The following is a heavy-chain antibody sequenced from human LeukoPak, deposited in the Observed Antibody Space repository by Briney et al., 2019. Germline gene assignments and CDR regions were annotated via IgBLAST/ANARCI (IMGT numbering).Heavy chain of an antibody. CDR1: GFVFSTYE. V-gene: IGHV3-48*03. Sequence: PGGSLRLSRAASGFVFSTYEMDWVRQAPGKGLEWVSYISSSDGTTYYADSVKGRFTISRDNAKNSLSLQMNSLSAEDTAVYYCTRKGSQWDFLVDYWGQGTRVAVSP. D-gene: IGHD2/OR15-2a*01. CDR2: ISSSDGTT. J-gene: IGHJ4*02. CDR3: TRKGSQWDFLVDY.